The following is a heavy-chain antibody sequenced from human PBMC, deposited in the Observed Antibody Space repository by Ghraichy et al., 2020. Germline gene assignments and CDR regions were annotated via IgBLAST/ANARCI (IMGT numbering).Heavy chain of an antibody. D-gene: IGHD2-2*01. V-gene: IGHV4-31*03. CDR2: IYYSGNT. CDR1: GGSISSGGYY. J-gene: IGHJ5*02. Sequence: SETLSLTCTVSGGSISSGGYYWSWIRQHPGKGLEWIGYIYYSGNTYYNPSLKTRASISVDTSKNRFSLKLSSVTAADTAMYYCARARVVPAADLNWFDPWGQGTLVTVSS. CDR3: ARARVVPAADLNWFDP.